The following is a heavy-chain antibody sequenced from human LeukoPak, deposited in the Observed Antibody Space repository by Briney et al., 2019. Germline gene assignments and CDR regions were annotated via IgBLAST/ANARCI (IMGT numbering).Heavy chain of an antibody. CDR1: GFTFSSYA. J-gene: IGHJ3*02. V-gene: IGHV3-23*01. Sequence: GGSLRLSCAASGFTFSSYAMSWVRQAPGKGLEWVSAISGSGGSTFYADSVKGRFTISRDNSKNTLYIQMNSLRAEDTAVYYCARGGSYLSAFDIWGQGTMVTVSS. D-gene: IGHD1-26*01. CDR2: ISGSGGST. CDR3: ARGGSYLSAFDI.